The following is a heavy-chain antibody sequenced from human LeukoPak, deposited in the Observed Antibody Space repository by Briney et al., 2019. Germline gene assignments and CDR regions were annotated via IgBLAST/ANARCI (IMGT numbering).Heavy chain of an antibody. V-gene: IGHV1-2*02. CDR1: GYTFTSYY. CDR2: INPNSGGT. Sequence: ASVKVSCKASGYTFTSYYMHWVRQAPGQGLEWMGWINPNSGGTNYAQKFQGRVTMTRDTSISTAYMELSRLRSDDTAVYYCARGHRGGGSYSYYYYYMDVWGKGTTVTVSS. D-gene: IGHD1-26*01. J-gene: IGHJ6*03. CDR3: ARGHRGGGSYSYYYYYMDV.